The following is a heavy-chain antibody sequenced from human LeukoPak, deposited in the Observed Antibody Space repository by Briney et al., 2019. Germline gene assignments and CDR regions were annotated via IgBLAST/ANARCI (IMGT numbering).Heavy chain of an antibody. V-gene: IGHV3-30*18. J-gene: IGHJ4*02. CDR3: AKEFASDFWSGPIDN. CDR2: ISYDGSNK. Sequence: GGSLRLSCAASGFTFSSYGMHWVRQAPGKGLEWVAVISYDGSNKYYADSVKGRFTISRDNFKNTLYMQMNSLRAEDTAVYYCAKEFASDFWSGPIDNWGQGTLVTVSS. CDR1: GFTFSSYG. D-gene: IGHD3-3*01.